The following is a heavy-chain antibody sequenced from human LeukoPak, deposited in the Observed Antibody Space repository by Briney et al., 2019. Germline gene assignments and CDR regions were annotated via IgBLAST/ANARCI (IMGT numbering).Heavy chain of an antibody. Sequence: GGSLRLSCAASGFTFSRYGMSWVRQAPGKGLEWVSTISGSGGSTYYADSVKGRFTISRDNSKNTLYLQMNSLRAEDTAVYYCARVSGYDHQFDYWGQGTLVTVSS. V-gene: IGHV3-23*01. CDR3: ARVSGYDHQFDY. CDR1: GFTFSRYG. D-gene: IGHD5-12*01. CDR2: ISGSGGST. J-gene: IGHJ4*02.